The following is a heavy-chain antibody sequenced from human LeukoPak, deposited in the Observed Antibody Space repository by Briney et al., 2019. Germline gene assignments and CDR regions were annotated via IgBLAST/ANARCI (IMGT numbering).Heavy chain of an antibody. CDR3: ASEMATISGPGY. CDR1: GGSFSGYY. CDR2: INHSGST. J-gene: IGHJ4*02. Sequence: SETLSLTCAVYGGSFSGYYWSWIRQPPGKGLEWIGEINHSGSTNYNPSLKSRVTISVDTSKNQFPLKLSSVTAADTAVYYCASEMATISGPGYWGQGTLVTVSS. D-gene: IGHD5-24*01. V-gene: IGHV4-34*01.